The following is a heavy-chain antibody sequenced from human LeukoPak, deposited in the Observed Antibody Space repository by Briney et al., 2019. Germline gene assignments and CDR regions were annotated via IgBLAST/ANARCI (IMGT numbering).Heavy chain of an antibody. CDR2: INPNSGGT. CDR1: GYTFTGYY. CDR3: ARAGYCSSTSCYRYFQH. V-gene: IGHV1-2*02. Sequence: ASVKVSCKASGYTFTGYYMHWVRQAPGQGLEWMGWINPNSGGTNYAQKFQGRVTMTRDTSISTAYMELSRLRSDDTAVYYCARAGYCSSTSCYRYFQHWGQGTLVTVSS. D-gene: IGHD2-2*02. J-gene: IGHJ1*01.